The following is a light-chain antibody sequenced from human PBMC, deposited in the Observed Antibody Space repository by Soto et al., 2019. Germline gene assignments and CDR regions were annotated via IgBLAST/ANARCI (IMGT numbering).Light chain of an antibody. CDR3: QQRNNWPWT. CDR2: GAS. CDR1: QSVSSSY. V-gene: IGKV3D-20*02. J-gene: IGKJ1*01. Sequence: IVRTQSPATLSVSPGERATLSFRASQSVSSSYLAWYQQKPGQAPRLVIYGASTRATGIPARFSGSGSGTDFTLTISGLEPEDFAVYYCQQRNNWPWTFGQGTKVDIK.